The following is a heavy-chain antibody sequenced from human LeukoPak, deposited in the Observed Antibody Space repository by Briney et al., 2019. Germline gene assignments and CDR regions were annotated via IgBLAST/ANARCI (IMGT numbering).Heavy chain of an antibody. CDR3: ARDLCSSTSCYWFDP. J-gene: IGHJ5*02. D-gene: IGHD2-2*01. CDR1: GGSISSYY. Sequence: SETLFLTCTVSGGSISSYYWSWIRQPPGKGLEWIGYIYYSGSTNYNPSLKSRVTISVDTSKNQFSLKLSSVTAADTAVYYCARDLCSSTSCYWFDPWGQGTLVTVSS. CDR2: IYYSGST. V-gene: IGHV4-59*01.